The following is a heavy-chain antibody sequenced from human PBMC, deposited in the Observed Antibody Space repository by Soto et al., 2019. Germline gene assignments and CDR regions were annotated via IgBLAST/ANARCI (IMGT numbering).Heavy chain of an antibody. CDR2: MSGSGDAA. D-gene: IGHD3-3*01. CDR1: GFTFSDYG. V-gene: IGHV3-23*01. J-gene: IGHJ4*02. Sequence: EVQLLESGGGLVQPGGSLRLSCAASGFTFSDYGMSWVRQAPGKGLVWVPVMSGSGDAASYADSVKGRFTISRDNSKNTLYLQMNSLRAEYTAVYFCAKKVTIYAVDPADYLRQGPQVAVSS. CDR3: AKKVTIYAVDPADY.